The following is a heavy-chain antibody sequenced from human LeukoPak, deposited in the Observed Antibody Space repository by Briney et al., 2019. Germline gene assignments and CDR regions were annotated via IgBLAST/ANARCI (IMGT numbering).Heavy chain of an antibody. CDR2: IYTSGST. J-gene: IGHJ4*02. Sequence: SETLSLTCTVSGGSISSYYWSWIRQPAGKGLEWIGRIYTSGSTNYNPSLKSRVTMSVDTSRNQFSLKLSSVTAADTAVYYCARAPDYYYDSSGYPRIYFDYWGQGTLVTVSS. V-gene: IGHV4-4*07. CDR3: ARAPDYYYDSSGYPRIYFDY. D-gene: IGHD3-22*01. CDR1: GGSISSYY.